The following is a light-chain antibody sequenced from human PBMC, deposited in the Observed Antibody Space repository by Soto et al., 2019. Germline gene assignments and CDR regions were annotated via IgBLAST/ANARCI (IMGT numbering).Light chain of an antibody. J-gene: IGLJ3*02. CDR3: AAWDDSLSGRV. Sequence: QAVVTQPPSASATPGQRVTISCSGSSSNIGSNYVYWYQQVPGTAPKLLIYTNNQRPSGVPDRFSGSKSGTSASLAISGLRSDDEADYYCAAWDDSLSGRVFGGGTKLTVL. CDR1: SSNIGSNY. V-gene: IGLV1-47*02. CDR2: TNN.